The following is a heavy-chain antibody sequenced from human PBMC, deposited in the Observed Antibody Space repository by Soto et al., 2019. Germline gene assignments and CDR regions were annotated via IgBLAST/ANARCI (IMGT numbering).Heavy chain of an antibody. V-gene: IGHV1-69*13. CDR1: GGTFSSYA. Sequence: SVKVSCKASGGTFSSYAISWVRQAPGQGLEWMGGIIPIFGTANYAQKFQGRVTITADESTSTAYMELSSLRSEDTAVYYCASAPTRYCTNGVCYTLDAFDIWGQGTMVTVSS. D-gene: IGHD2-8*01. CDR2: IIPIFGTA. CDR3: ASAPTRYCTNGVCYTLDAFDI. J-gene: IGHJ3*02.